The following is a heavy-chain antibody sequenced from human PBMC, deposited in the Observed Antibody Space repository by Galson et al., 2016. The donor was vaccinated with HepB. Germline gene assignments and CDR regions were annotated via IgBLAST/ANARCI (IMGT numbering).Heavy chain of an antibody. CDR2: ITSSSDTM. J-gene: IGHJ4*02. CDR3: AKGAILFAKKPYFFHY. CDR1: GFIFSVYN. D-gene: IGHD2-21*01. Sequence: SLRLSCAASGFIFSVYNMNWARQAPGKGLEWIAWITSSSDTMYYADSVKGRFTISRDNSKNTVYLQMNSLRGEDTAFYYCAKGAILFAKKPYFFHYWGQGTLVAVSS. V-gene: IGHV3-48*01.